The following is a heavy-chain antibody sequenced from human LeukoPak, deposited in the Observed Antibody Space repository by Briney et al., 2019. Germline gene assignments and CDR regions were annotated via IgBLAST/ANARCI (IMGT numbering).Heavy chain of an antibody. Sequence: GESLKISCEGSGYSFTSYWIGWVRQMPGKGLEWMGIIYPGDSDTRYSPSFQGQVTISADKSISTAYLQWSSLKASDTAMYYCARRKRRYDFWSGYYAFDYWGQGTLVTVSS. CDR3: ARRKRRYDFWSGYYAFDY. D-gene: IGHD3-3*01. J-gene: IGHJ4*02. CDR1: GYSFTSYW. V-gene: IGHV5-51*01. CDR2: IYPGDSDT.